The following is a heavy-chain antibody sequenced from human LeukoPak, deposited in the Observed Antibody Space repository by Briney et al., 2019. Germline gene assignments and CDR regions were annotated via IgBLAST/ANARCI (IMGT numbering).Heavy chain of an antibody. J-gene: IGHJ3*02. CDR3: AREGGYKLRDAFDI. CDR1: GFTFSSYW. D-gene: IGHD5-24*01. V-gene: IGHV3-21*01. Sequence: PGGSLRLSCAASGFTFSSYWMHWVRQAPGKGLEWVSSISSSSSYIYYADSVKGRFTISRDNAKNSLYLQMNSLRAEDTAVYYCAREGGYKLRDAFDIWGQGTMVTVSS. CDR2: ISSSSSYI.